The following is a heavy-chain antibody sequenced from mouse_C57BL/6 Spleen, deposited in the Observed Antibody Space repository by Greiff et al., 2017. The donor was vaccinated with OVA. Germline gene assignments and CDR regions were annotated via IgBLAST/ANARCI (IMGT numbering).Heavy chain of an antibody. J-gene: IGHJ1*03. V-gene: IGHV5-4*01. CDR3: ARDRNSNYGYFDV. CDR1: GFTFSSYA. D-gene: IGHD2-5*01. CDR2: ISDGGSYT. Sequence: EVHLVESGGGLVKPGGSLKLSCAASGFTFSSYAMSWVRQTPEKRLEWVATISDGGSYTYYPDNVKGRFTISRDNAKNNLYLQMSHLKSEDTAMYYCARDRNSNYGYFDVWGTGTTVTVSS.